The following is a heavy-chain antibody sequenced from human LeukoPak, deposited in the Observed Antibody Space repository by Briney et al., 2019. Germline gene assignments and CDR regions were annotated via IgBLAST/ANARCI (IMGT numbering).Heavy chain of an antibody. CDR2: IIPIFGTA. J-gene: IGHJ2*01. D-gene: IGHD6-19*01. V-gene: IGHV1-69*06. CDR1: GGTFSSYA. Sequence: SVKVSCKASGGTFSSYAISWVRQAPGQGLEWMGGIIPIFGTANYAQKFQGRVTITADKSTSTAYMELSSLRSEDTAVYYCAREGIAVAGREWYFDLWGRGTLVTASS. CDR3: AREGIAVAGREWYFDL.